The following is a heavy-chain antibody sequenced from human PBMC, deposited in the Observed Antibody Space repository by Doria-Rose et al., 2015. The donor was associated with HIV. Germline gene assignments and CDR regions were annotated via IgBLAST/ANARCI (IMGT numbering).Heavy chain of an antibody. J-gene: IGHJ4*02. CDR1: GGSITSSSYY. Sequence: CPVSGGSITSSSYYWGWVRQPPGKGLEWIGSAHYSGTTYYNPSLKSRVTISLDTSKNHFSLRLSSVTAADTAVYYCARHKRSGTSDLFDYWGQGTLVTVSS. CDR2: AHYSGTT. D-gene: IGHD1-26*01. V-gene: IGHV4-39*01. CDR3: ARHKRSGTSDLFDY.